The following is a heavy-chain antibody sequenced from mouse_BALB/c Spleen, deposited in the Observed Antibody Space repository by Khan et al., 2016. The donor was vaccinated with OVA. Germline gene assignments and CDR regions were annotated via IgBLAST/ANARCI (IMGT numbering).Heavy chain of an antibody. CDR2: INPSTGYT. D-gene: IGHD1-1*01. Sequence: QVQLKQSGAELAKPGASVKMSCKASGYTFINYWILWVKQRPGQGLEWIGYINPSTGYTEYNQNFKDKATLTADKSSSTAYMQLSSLTSEDSAVYYCARRGLRWDFDYWGQGITLTVSS. J-gene: IGHJ2*01. CDR3: ARRGLRWDFDY. CDR1: GYTFINYW. V-gene: IGHV1-7*01.